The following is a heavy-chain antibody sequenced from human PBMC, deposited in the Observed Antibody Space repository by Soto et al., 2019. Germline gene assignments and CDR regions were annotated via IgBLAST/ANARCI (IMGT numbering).Heavy chain of an antibody. D-gene: IGHD3-16*02. Sequence: EVQLVESGGGLVKPGGSLRLSCAASGFTFSSYSMNWVRQAPGKGLEWVSSISSSSSYIYYADSVKGRCTISRDNAKNTLYLQMNSLRAEDTAVYYCAKEAGELSTRSFDYWGQGTLVTVSS. CDR3: AKEAGELSTRSFDY. CDR1: GFTFSSYS. V-gene: IGHV3-21*01. CDR2: ISSSSSYI. J-gene: IGHJ4*02.